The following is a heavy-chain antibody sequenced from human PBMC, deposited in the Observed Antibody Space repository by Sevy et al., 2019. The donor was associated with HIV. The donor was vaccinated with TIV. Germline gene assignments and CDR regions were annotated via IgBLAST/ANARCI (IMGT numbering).Heavy chain of an antibody. J-gene: IGHJ1*01. V-gene: IGHV3-30*04. CDR1: GFIFRNFA. CDR2: TSYDGRHK. CDR3: ARGENDDEFFQY. Sequence: GSLRLSCTISGFIFRNFAMQRVRQAPGQGLEWVAVTSYDGRHKYYADSVKGRFTVSRDNSRNILSLEMSSLTRDDTAVYYCARGENDDEFFQYWGQGTLVTVSS. D-gene: IGHD1-26*01.